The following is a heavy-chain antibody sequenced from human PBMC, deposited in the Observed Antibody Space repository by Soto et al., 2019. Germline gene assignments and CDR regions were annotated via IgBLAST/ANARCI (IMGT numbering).Heavy chain of an antibody. Sequence: QVQLQQWGAGLLKPSETLSLTCADYGGSFSGYYWSWIRQPPGKGLEWIGEISHSGSTNYNPSLKSRVTISLDTSKNQFSLQLSSVTAADTAVYSCARYGGSSWYYFDSWGQGTLVTVSS. CDR1: GGSFSGYY. D-gene: IGHD6-13*01. CDR3: ARYGGSSWYYFDS. V-gene: IGHV4-34*01. J-gene: IGHJ4*02. CDR2: ISHSGST.